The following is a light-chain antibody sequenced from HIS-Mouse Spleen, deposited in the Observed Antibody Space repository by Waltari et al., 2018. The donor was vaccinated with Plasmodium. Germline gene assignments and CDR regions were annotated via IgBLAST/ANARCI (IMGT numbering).Light chain of an antibody. CDR1: TLGAKY. CDR2: QDS. Sequence: SYELTQPPSVSVSPGQTASITCSGATLGAKYACWYQQKPGQSPVLVIYQDSKRPSGSPERFSGSNSGNTATLTISGTQAMDEADYYCQAWDSSTAVVFGGGTKLTVL. CDR3: QAWDSSTAVV. J-gene: IGLJ2*01. V-gene: IGLV3-1*01.